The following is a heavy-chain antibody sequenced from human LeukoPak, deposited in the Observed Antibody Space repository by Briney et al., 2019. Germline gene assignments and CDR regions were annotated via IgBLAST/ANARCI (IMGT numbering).Heavy chain of an antibody. CDR2: INSDGSST. J-gene: IGHJ5*02. Sequence: GGSLRLSCAASGFTFNSYWMHWVRQAPGKGLVWVSRINSDGSSTSYADSVKGRFTISRDNAKNTLFLQMNSLRAEDTAVYYCAKDPLSNPRITIFGVVSAWGQGTLVTVSS. CDR1: GFTFNSYW. D-gene: IGHD3-3*01. V-gene: IGHV3-74*01. CDR3: AKDPLSNPRITIFGVVSA.